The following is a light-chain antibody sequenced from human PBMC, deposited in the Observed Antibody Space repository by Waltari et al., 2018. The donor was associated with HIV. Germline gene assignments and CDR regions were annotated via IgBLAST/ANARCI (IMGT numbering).Light chain of an antibody. CDR1: SSDVGGYNY. CDR2: GVN. V-gene: IGLV2-8*01. Sequence: QSALTQPPSASGSPGQSVTISCTGTSSDVGGYNYVSWYQQHPGKAPKLMIYGVNKRPGGVPDRFSGSKSGNTASLTGSGLQAEDEAEYYCSSYAGSNNVVFGGGTKLTVL. J-gene: IGLJ2*01. CDR3: SSYAGSNNVV.